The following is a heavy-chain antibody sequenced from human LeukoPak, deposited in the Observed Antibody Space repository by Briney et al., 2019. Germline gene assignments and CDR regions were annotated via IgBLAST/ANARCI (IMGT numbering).Heavy chain of an antibody. CDR3: ARVLFSGYSSSWDFDY. D-gene: IGHD6-13*01. CDR1: GDSVSSNSAA. CDR2: TYYRSKWYN. J-gene: IGHJ4*02. V-gene: IGHV6-1*01. Sequence: SQTLSLTCAISGDSVSSNSAAWNWIRQSPSRGLEWLGRTYYRSKWYNDYAVSVKSRITINPDTSKNQFSLQLNSVTPEDTAVYYCARVLFSGYSSSWDFDYWGQGTLVTVSS.